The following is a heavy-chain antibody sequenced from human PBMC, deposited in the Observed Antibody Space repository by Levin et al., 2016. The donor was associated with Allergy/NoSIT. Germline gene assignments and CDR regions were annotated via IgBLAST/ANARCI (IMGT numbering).Heavy chain of an antibody. J-gene: IGHJ4*02. CDR1: GGSISSSNYY. D-gene: IGHD2-8*02. V-gene: IGHV4-39*07. CDR2: IYHSGST. CDR3: ARGISGHLYWDYYFDS. Sequence: SETLSLTCTVSGGSISSSNYYWGWIRQSPGTGLEWIGSIYHSGSTYYNPSLSSRVTISVDTSKNQVSLKLSSVTAADTAVYHCARGISGHLYWDYYFDSWGQGTLVTVSS.